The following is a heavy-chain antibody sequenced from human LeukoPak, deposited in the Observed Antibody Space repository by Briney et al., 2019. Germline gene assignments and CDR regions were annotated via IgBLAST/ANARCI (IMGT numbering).Heavy chain of an antibody. V-gene: IGHV4-59*01. CDR2: IYYSGST. Sequence: SETLSLTCTVSGGSISSYYWSWIRQPPGKGLEWIGYIYYSGSTNYHPSLKSRVTISVDTSKNQFSLKLSSVTAADTAVYYCAREGYSYGPLGYWGQGTLVTVSS. D-gene: IGHD5-18*01. J-gene: IGHJ4*02. CDR3: AREGYSYGPLGY. CDR1: GGSISSYY.